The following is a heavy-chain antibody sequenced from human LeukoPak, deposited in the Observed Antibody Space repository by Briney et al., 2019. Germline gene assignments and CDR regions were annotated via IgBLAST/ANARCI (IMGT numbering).Heavy chain of an antibody. CDR1: GFSFRNSA. CDR2: ISGDGDYT. V-gene: IGHV3-23*01. Sequence: GGSLRLSCVASGFSFRNSAMNWVRQAPGKGLEWVSVISGDGDYTHYADSVRGRFTISRDNSKNTLYLEMNTLRAEDTAIYYCVKDRDMVLTEFDSWGQGSLVTVSS. J-gene: IGHJ4*02. CDR3: VKDRDMVLTEFDS. D-gene: IGHD3-9*01.